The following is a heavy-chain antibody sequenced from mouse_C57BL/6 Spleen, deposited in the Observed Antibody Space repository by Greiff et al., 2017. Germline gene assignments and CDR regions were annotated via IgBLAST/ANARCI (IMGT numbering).Heavy chain of an antibody. V-gene: IGHV1-4*01. CDR3: ATNYGSSYGDFAY. J-gene: IGHJ3*01. D-gene: IGHD1-1*01. CDR2: INPSSGYT. Sequence: VKLMESGAELARPGASVKMSCKASGYTFTSYSMHWVKQRPGQGLEWLGYINPSSGYTKYNQKFKDKATLTADKSSSTAYMQLSSLTSEDSAVYYCATNYGSSYGDFAYWGQGTLVTVSA. CDR1: GYTFTSYS.